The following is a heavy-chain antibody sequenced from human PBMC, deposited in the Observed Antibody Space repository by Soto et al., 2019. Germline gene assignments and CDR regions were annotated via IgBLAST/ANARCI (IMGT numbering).Heavy chain of an antibody. D-gene: IGHD4-17*01. Sequence: PGGSLRLSCAASGFTFSSYWMHWVRQAPGKGLVWVSRINSDGSSTSYADSVKGRFTISRDNAKNTLYLQMNSLRAEDTAVYYCARGDYGDYPPFFLRITEPYYYYMDVWGKGTTVTVSS. CDR1: GFTFSSYW. CDR3: ARGDYGDYPPFFLRITEPYYYYMDV. J-gene: IGHJ6*03. V-gene: IGHV3-74*01. CDR2: INSDGSST.